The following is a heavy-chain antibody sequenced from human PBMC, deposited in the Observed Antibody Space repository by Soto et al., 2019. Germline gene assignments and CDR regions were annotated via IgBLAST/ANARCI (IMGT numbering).Heavy chain of an antibody. CDR3: ARDDEYSGNGMDV. J-gene: IGHJ6*02. CDR1: GFTFSNYG. D-gene: IGHD3-10*01. V-gene: IGHV3-33*01. Sequence: QVQLVESGGGVVQPGRSLRLSCAAAGFTFSNYGMHWVRQAPGKGLEWVAVILNDGSNRYHADSVKDRFTISRDNSKNTLYLQITSLRAEDTAVFYCARDDEYSGNGMDVWGQGTTVTVS. CDR2: ILNDGSNR.